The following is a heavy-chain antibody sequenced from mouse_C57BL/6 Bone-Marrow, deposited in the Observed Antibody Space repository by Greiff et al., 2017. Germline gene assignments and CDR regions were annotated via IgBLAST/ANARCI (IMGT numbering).Heavy chain of an antibody. Sequence: VQLQQPGAELVMPGASVKLSCKASGYTFTSYWMHWVKQRPGQGLEWIGEIDPSDSYTNYNQKFKGKSTLTVDKSSSTAYMQLSSLTSEDAAVYYCARDYYDYWGEGTTLTVSS. CDR2: IDPSDSYT. CDR1: GYTFTSYW. V-gene: IGHV1-69*01. CDR3: ARDYYDY. J-gene: IGHJ2*01.